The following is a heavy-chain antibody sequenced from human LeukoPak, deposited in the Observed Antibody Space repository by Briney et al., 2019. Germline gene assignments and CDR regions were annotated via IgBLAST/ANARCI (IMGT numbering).Heavy chain of an antibody. J-gene: IGHJ4*02. V-gene: IGHV3-74*01. D-gene: IGHD3-10*01. CDR1: GFTFSSYW. Sequence: GGSLRLSCAASGFTFSSYWMHWVRQAPGKGLVWVSRINSDGSSTSYADSVKGRFTISRDNAKNTLYLQMNSLRAEDTAVYYCAKDLVSQRGVGSSEKVDYWGQGTLVTVSS. CDR2: INSDGSST. CDR3: AKDLVSQRGVGSSEKVDY.